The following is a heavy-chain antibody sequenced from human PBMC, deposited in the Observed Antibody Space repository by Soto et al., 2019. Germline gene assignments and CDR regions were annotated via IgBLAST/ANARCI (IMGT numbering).Heavy chain of an antibody. D-gene: IGHD6-25*01. CDR1: GGSITSSSHF. Sequence: SETVSLTCTVSGGSITSSSHFWGWVRQPPGKGLEWIGTIYFTGNTYYTPSLKSRLTMSIDTSKNEFSLRLNSVTAADTAVYYCAGQTFTIAAASYGRSNWFDPWGPGTLVTVSS. V-gene: IGHV4-39*01. J-gene: IGHJ5*02. CDR2: IYFTGNT. CDR3: AGQTFTIAAASYGRSNWFDP.